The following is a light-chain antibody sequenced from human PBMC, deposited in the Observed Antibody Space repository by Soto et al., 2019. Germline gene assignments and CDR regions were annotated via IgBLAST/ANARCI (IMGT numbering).Light chain of an antibody. Sequence: EVVLTQSPGTLSLSPGGRATLACRASQSVSSSYLAWYQQKPGQAPRLLIYGASSRATGIPDRFSGSGSGTDFTLTISRLEPEDVAVYYCQQSGSSSGWTFGQGTKVEIK. CDR3: QQSGSSSGWT. V-gene: IGKV3-20*01. J-gene: IGKJ1*01. CDR1: QSVSSSY. CDR2: GAS.